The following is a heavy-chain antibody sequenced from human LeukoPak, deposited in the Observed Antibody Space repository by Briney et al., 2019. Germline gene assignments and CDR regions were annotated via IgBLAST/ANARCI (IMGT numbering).Heavy chain of an antibody. J-gene: IGHJ4*02. V-gene: IGHV3-30*18. CDR3: AKDGSWFGELLYIVPSFFDY. CDR1: GFTFSSYG. Sequence: HPGGSLRLSCAASGFTFSSYGMHWVRQAPGKGLEWVAVISYDGSNKYYADSVKGRFTISRDNSKNTLYLQMNSLRAEDTAVYYCAKDGSWFGELLYIVPSFFDYWGQGTLVTVSS. CDR2: ISYDGSNK. D-gene: IGHD3-10*01.